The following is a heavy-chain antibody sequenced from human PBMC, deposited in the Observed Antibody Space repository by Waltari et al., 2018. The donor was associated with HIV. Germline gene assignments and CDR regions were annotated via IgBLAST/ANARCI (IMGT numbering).Heavy chain of an antibody. Sequence: QLVQSGGEVRKPGASVKVSCKASGYTFTNYGISWVRQAPGQGLEWMGWMSAYNGKTNDGQRCQGRVTMTPDTSSSTGYMELRSLRSDDTAVDDCARDTDTYHGMDVWGQGTTVAVSS. CDR1: GYTFTNYG. V-gene: IGHV1-18*01. J-gene: IGHJ6*02. CDR2: MSAYNGKT. CDR3: ARDTDTYHGMDV.